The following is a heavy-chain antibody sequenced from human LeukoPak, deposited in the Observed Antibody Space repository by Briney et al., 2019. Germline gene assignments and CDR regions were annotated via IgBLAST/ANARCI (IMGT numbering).Heavy chain of an antibody. CDR2: INQDGSEK. Sequence: GGSLRLSCAASGFTFSDYWMSWVRQAPGKGLERVANINQDGSEKDYVDSVRGRFTISRDNAKNSLFLQMNTLRADDAAVYYCARGSVVAANFDFWGQGTLVTVSS. D-gene: IGHD2-15*01. V-gene: IGHV3-7*01. CDR3: ARGSVVAANFDF. CDR1: GFTFSDYW. J-gene: IGHJ4*02.